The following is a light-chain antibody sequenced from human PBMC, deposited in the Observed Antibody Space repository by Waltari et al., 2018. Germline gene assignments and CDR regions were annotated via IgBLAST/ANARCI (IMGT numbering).Light chain of an antibody. CDR2: DVS. Sequence: QSALAQPASVSGSPGQSVTISCTGTGSDVGGYNYVSWYQHHPGKVPKIIIYDVSVRPSGISSRFSGSKSGNTASLTISGLQAEDEADYYCGSYSGTTTYVFGTGTYVTVL. CDR1: GSDVGGYNY. V-gene: IGLV2-14*03. CDR3: GSYSGTTTYV. J-gene: IGLJ1*01.